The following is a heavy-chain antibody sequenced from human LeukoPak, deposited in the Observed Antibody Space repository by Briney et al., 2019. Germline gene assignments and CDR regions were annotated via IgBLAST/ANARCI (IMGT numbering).Heavy chain of an antibody. CDR2: ISWNSGSI. CDR1: GFTFDDYA. Sequence: GRSLRLSCAASGFTFDDYAMHWVRQAPGKGLEWVSGISWNSGSIGYADSVKGRFTISRDNAKNSLYLQMNSLRAEDTALYYCAKDIHAMVRGGRGMDVWGQGTTVTVSS. CDR3: AKDIHAMVRGGRGMDV. J-gene: IGHJ6*02. D-gene: IGHD3-10*01. V-gene: IGHV3-9*01.